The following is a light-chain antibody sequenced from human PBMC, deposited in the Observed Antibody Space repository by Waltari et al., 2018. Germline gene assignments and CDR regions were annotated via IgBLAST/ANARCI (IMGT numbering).Light chain of an antibody. Sequence: SCRASKSDSRSLAWYQGNPGQSPWLLIYGASIRATGIAARFIGSGSGTEVARTISSRQSEDFALYYCQQYNNWPPTFGQGIKVEIK. V-gene: IGKV3-15*01. CDR3: QQYNNWPPT. J-gene: IGKJ1*01. CDR1: KSDSRS. CDR2: GAS.